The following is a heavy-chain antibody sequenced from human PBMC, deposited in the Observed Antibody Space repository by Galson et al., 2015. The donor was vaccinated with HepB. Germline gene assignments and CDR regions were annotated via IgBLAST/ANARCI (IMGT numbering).Heavy chain of an antibody. Sequence: SVKVSCKASGYTFTGYYMHWVRQAPGQGLEWMAWTNPNSGGTYYAQKFQGRVTMTRDTSINTAYMEVRRLRSDDTAVYYCARAFSGYDILTSFPYGVDIWGQGSTVTVSS. CDR1: GYTFTGYY. D-gene: IGHD3-9*01. V-gene: IGHV1-2*02. CDR3: ARAFSGYDILTSFPYGVDI. CDR2: TNPNSGGT. J-gene: IGHJ6*02.